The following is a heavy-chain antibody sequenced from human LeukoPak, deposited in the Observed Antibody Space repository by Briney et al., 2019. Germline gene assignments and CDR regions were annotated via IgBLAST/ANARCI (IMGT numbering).Heavy chain of an antibody. CDR1: GGTFGSYA. Sequence: GASVKVSCKASGGTFGSYAISWVRQAPGQGLEWMGGIIPIFGTANYAQKFQGRVTITTDESTSTAYMELSSLRSEDTAVYYCARDRGGYGNWFDPWGQGTLVTVSS. CDR2: IIPIFGTA. CDR3: ARDRGGYGNWFDP. D-gene: IGHD5-12*01. J-gene: IGHJ5*02. V-gene: IGHV1-69*05.